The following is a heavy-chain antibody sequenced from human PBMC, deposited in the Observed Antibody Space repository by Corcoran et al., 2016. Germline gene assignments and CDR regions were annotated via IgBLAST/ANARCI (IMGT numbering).Heavy chain of an antibody. Sequence: EVQLVESGGGLVQPGGSLRLSCVASGFTFSSYWMSWVRQAPGKGLEWVANIKQDGSEKYYVDSVKGRFTISRDNAKNSLYLQMNSLRAEDTAVYYCATPPKYSSGLWGQGTLVTVSS. CDR1: GFTFSSYW. J-gene: IGHJ4*02. D-gene: IGHD6-19*01. CDR3: ATPPKYSSGL. V-gene: IGHV3-7*01. CDR2: IKQDGSEK.